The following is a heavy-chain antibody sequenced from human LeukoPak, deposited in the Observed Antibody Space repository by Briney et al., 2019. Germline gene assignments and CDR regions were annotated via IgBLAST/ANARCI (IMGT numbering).Heavy chain of an antibody. J-gene: IGHJ4*02. D-gene: IGHD6-13*01. Sequence: PSETLSLTCAVYGGSFSGYYWSWIRQPPGKGLEWIGEINHSGSTNYNPSLKSRVTISVDTSKNQFSLKLSSVTAADTAVYYCARGPILWQQLALDYWGQGTLVTVSS. CDR2: INHSGST. CDR1: GGSFSGYY. CDR3: ARGPILWQQLALDY. V-gene: IGHV4-34*01.